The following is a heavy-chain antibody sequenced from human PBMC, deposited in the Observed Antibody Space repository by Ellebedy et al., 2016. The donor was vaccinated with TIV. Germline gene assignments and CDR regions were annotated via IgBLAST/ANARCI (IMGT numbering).Heavy chain of an antibody. CDR1: GGSISSYY. Sequence: SETLSLTXTVSGGSISSYYWSWIRQPPGKGLEWIGYIYYSGSTNYNPSLKSRVTISVDTSKNQFSLKLSSVTAADTAVYYCARDKFGVVGATGAFDIWGQGTMVTVSS. V-gene: IGHV4-59*13. D-gene: IGHD1-26*01. CDR2: IYYSGST. CDR3: ARDKFGVVGATGAFDI. J-gene: IGHJ3*02.